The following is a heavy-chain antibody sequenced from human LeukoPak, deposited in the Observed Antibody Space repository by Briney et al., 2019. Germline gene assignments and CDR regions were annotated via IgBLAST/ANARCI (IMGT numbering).Heavy chain of an antibody. CDR2: IYYSGST. D-gene: IGHD4-17*01. J-gene: IGHJ5*02. CDR1: GGSISSYY. Sequence: PSETLSLTCTISGGSISSYYWSWIRQPPGKGLEWIGYIYYSGSTNYNPSLKSRVTISVDTSKNQFPLKPSSVTAADTAVYYCARVGDYGPLNWFDPWGQGTLVTVSS. CDR3: ARVGDYGPLNWFDP. V-gene: IGHV4-59*01.